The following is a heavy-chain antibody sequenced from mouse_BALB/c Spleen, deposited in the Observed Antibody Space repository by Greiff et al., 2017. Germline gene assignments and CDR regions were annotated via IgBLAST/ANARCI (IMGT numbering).Heavy chain of an antibody. Sequence: EVQRVESGGGLVQPGGSRKLSCAASGFTFSSFGMHWVRQAPEKGLEWVAYISSGSSTIYYADTVKGRFTISRDNPKNTLFLQMTSLRSEDTAMYYCARGYGDYWGQGTTLTVSS. V-gene: IGHV5-17*02. J-gene: IGHJ2*01. CDR3: ARGYGDY. CDR2: ISSGSSTI. D-gene: IGHD2-14*01. CDR1: GFTFSSFG.